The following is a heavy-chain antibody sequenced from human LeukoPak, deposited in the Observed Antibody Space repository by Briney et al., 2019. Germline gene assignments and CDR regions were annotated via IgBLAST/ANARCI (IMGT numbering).Heavy chain of an antibody. V-gene: IGHV3-48*03. CDR2: ISSSGSTI. D-gene: IGHD3-10*01. CDR3: EGEKTVLLWFGESNCGMDV. Sequence: GGSLRLSCAASGFTFSSYEMNWVRQAPGKGLEWVSYISSSGSTIYYADSVKGRFTISRDNAQNSLYLQMNSLRAEETAVYYCEGEKTVLLWFGESNCGMDVWGKGTTVTVSS. CDR1: GFTFSSYE. J-gene: IGHJ6*01.